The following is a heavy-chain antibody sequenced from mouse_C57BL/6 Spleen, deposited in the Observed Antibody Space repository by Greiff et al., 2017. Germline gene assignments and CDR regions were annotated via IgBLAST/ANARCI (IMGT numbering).Heavy chain of an antibody. Sequence: DVKLQESGGGLVKPGGSLKLSCAASGFTFSDYGMHWVRQAPEKGLEWVAYISSGSSTIYYADTVKGRFTISRDNAKNTLFLQMTSLRSEDTAMYYCARRIYSNYVDYFDYWGQGTTLTVSS. J-gene: IGHJ2*01. CDR3: ARRIYSNYVDYFDY. CDR1: GFTFSDYG. CDR2: ISSGSSTI. D-gene: IGHD2-5*01. V-gene: IGHV5-17*01.